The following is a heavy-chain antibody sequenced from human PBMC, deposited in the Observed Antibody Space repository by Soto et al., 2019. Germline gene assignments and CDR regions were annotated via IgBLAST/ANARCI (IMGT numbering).Heavy chain of an antibody. D-gene: IGHD3-3*01. J-gene: IGHJ6*02. CDR3: ARVTYYDFWSGNYGMDV. Sequence: SETLSLTCTVSGGSISSYYWSWIRQPPGKGLEWIGYIYYSGSTNYNPSLKSRVTISVDTSKNQFSLKLSSVTAADTAVYYCARVTYYDFWSGNYGMDVWGQGTTVTVSS. V-gene: IGHV4-59*01. CDR2: IYYSGST. CDR1: GGSISSYY.